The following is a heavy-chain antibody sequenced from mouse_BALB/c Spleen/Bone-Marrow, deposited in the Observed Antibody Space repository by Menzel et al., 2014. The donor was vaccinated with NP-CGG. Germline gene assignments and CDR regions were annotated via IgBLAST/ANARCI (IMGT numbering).Heavy chain of an antibody. J-gene: IGHJ2*01. CDR3: TRGGNWDDFDY. CDR2: ISSGSSTI. CDR1: GFTFSSFG. V-gene: IGHV5-17*02. D-gene: IGHD4-1*01. Sequence: EVKLVESGGGLVQPGGPRKLSCAASGFTFSSFGMHWVRQAPEKGLEWVAYISSGSSTIFYADTLKGRFTVSRDNPKNTLFLQMTSLRSEDTAMYYCTRGGNWDDFDYWGQGTTLTVSS.